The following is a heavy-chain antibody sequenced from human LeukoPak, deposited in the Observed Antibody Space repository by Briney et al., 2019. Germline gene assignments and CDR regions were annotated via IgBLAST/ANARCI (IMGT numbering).Heavy chain of an antibody. J-gene: IGHJ4*02. V-gene: IGHV4-39*01. D-gene: IGHD5-12*01. CDR1: GGSISSSSYY. CDR2: IYYSGST. Sequence: SETLSLTCTVSGGSISSSSYYRGWIRQPPGKGLEWIGSIYYSGSTYYNPSLKSRVTISVDTSKNQFSLKLSSVTAADTAVYYCARLSLWLPLDYWGQGTLVTVSS. CDR3: ARLSLWLPLDY.